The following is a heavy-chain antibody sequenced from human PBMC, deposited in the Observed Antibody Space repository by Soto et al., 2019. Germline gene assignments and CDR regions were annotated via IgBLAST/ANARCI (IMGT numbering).Heavy chain of an antibody. CDR3: ARDEMATLPYYYYGMDV. J-gene: IGHJ6*02. Sequence: EVQLVESGGGLVQPGGSLRLSCAASGFTFSSYEMNWVRQAPGKGLEWVSYISSSGSTIYYADSVKGRFTISRDNAKNSLYLQMNSLRAEDTAVYDCARDEMATLPYYYYGMDVWGQGTTVTVSS. CDR2: ISSSGSTI. D-gene: IGHD5-12*01. CDR1: GFTFSSYE. V-gene: IGHV3-48*03.